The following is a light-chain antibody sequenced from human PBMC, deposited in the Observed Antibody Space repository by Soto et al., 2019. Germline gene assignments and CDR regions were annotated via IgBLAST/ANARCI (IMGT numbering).Light chain of an antibody. V-gene: IGKV1-9*01. J-gene: IGKJ4*01. CDR2: AAS. CDR1: QGISSH. Sequence: DIQLTQSPAFLSASLGDRVTISCRASQGISSHLAWYQQKPGKAPELLIYAASTLQSGVPSRFSGSGSGTEFTLTISSLQPEDFATYFCQHLNSYPRALSFGSGAKVEIK. CDR3: QHLNSYPRALS.